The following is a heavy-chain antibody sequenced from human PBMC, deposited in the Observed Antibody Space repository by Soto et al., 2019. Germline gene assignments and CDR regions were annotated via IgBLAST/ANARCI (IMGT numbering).Heavy chain of an antibody. D-gene: IGHD6-13*01. J-gene: IGHJ3*02. V-gene: IGHV1-69*01. CDR2: IIPIFGTA. Sequence: QVQLVQSGAEVKKPGSSVKVSCKASGGTFSSYAISWVRQAPGQGLEWMGGIIPIFGTANYEQKFQGRVKITAAESTSTASMELSSLRSEDTAVYYGARAGIAAAGGSDIWGHGTMVTVSS. CDR1: GGTFSSYA. CDR3: ARAGIAAAGGSDI.